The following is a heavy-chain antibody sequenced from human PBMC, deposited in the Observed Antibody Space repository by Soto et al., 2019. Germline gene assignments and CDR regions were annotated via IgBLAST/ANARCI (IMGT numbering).Heavy chain of an antibody. CDR1: GYTFTSYA. Sequence: QVQLVQSGAEVKKPGASVKVSCKASGYTFTSYAMHWVRQAPGQRLEWMGWINAGNGNTKYSQKFQGRVTITRDTSASTSYMELSSLRSEDTAVYNCESGGSLYWYFDPWGRGTLVPVSS. CDR3: ESGGSLYWYFDP. CDR2: INAGNGNT. V-gene: IGHV1-3*01. J-gene: IGHJ2*01. D-gene: IGHD1-26*01.